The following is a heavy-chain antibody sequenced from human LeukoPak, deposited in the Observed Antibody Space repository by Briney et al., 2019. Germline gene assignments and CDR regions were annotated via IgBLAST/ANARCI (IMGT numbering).Heavy chain of an antibody. CDR1: GFSFSTQR. J-gene: IGHJ4*02. CDR3: AKDPSSAGGYSYGF. CDR2: IYTDGSST. V-gene: IGHV3-74*01. Sequence: PGGSLRLSCAASGFSFSTQRMHWVRQAPGKGLVWVSRIYTDGSSTNYADSVKGRFTISRDNSKNTLYLQMNSLRAEDTAVYYCAKDPSSAGGYSYGFWGQGTLVTVSS. D-gene: IGHD5-18*01.